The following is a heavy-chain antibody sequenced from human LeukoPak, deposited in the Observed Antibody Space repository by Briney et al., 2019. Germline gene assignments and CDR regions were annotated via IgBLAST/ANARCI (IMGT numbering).Heavy chain of an antibody. CDR1: GVSLTNGGYS. D-gene: IGHD6-13*01. Sequence: PSETLSLTCSVSGVSLTNGGYSWSWIRQHPGKGLEWIGHIYRNGTTNYNPSLTSRLNISLDTSKNQFSLKLSSVTAADTAVYYCAREAVAGLGDDYWGQGTLVTVSS. CDR2: IYRNGTT. V-gene: IGHV4-31*03. CDR3: AREAVAGLGDDY. J-gene: IGHJ4*02.